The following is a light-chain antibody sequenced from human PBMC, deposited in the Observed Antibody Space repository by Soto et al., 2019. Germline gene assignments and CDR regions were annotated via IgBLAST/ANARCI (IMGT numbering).Light chain of an antibody. CDR3: QVWDSSSDHYV. CDR2: YDS. V-gene: IGLV3-21*04. CDR1: NIGSKS. Sequence: SYELTQPPSVSVAPGKTARITCGGNNIGSKSVHWYQQKPGQAPVLVIYYDSDRPSGIPERFSGSNSGNTATLTISRVEAGDEADYYCQVWDSSSDHYVLGT. J-gene: IGLJ1*01.